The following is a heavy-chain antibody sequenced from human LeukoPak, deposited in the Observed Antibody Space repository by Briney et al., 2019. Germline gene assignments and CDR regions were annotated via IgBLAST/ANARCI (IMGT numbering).Heavy chain of an antibody. D-gene: IGHD3-3*01. CDR3: ATIFGVANPIDS. CDR1: SYSISSNNW. CDR2: IYTSGST. Sequence: ETLSLTCAVSSYSISSNNWWGWIRQPPGKGLEWIGRIYTSGSTNYNPSLKSRVTMSVDTSKNQFSLKLISVTAAATAVYYCATIFGVANPIDSWGKGTLVTVSS. V-gene: IGHV4-28*01. J-gene: IGHJ4*02.